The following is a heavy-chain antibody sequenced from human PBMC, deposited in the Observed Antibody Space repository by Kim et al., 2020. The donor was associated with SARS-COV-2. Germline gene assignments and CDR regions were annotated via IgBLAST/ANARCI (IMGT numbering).Heavy chain of an antibody. J-gene: IGHJ5*02. CDR2: VYHSGTT. Sequence: SETPSLTCTVSGGSLISTVYYWGWLRQSPGKGLQWIGTVYHSGTTYYSPSLRSRLTMSVDTSRNHFSLHLSSVTAADTAVYYCAKASWGRAWFDPWGQGTLVTVSS. CDR1: GGSLISTVYY. CDR3: AKASWGRAWFDP. V-gene: IGHV4-39*02. D-gene: IGHD3-16*01.